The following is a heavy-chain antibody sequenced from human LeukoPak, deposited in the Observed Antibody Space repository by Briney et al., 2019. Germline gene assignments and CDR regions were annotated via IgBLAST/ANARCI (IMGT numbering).Heavy chain of an antibody. CDR1: GYTFTSYY. J-gene: IGHJ4*02. V-gene: IGHV1-46*01. CDR2: INPSGGST. D-gene: IGHD3-22*01. CDR3: ARGVPTEDYDSSGYYPFAYYFDN. Sequence: ASVKVSCKASGYTFTSYYMHWVRQAPGQGLGWMGIINPSGGSTSYAQKFQGRVTMTRDTSTSTVYMELSSLRSEDTAVYYCARGVPTEDYDSSGYYPFAYYFDNWGQGTLVTVSS.